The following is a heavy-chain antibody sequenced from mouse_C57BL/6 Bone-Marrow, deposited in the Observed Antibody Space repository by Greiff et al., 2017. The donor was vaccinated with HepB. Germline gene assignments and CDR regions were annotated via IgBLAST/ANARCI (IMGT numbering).Heavy chain of an antibody. CDR1: GFTFSDFY. CDR2: SRNKANDYTT. V-gene: IGHV7-1*01. J-gene: IGHJ1*03. CDR3: AGSSWGYFDV. Sequence: DVKLVESGGGLVQSGRSLRLSCATSGFTFSDFYMEWVRQAPGKGLEWIAASRNKANDYTTEYSASVKGRFIVSRDTSQSILYLQMNALRAEDTAIYYCAGSSWGYFDVWGTGTTVTVSS. D-gene: IGHD1-1*01.